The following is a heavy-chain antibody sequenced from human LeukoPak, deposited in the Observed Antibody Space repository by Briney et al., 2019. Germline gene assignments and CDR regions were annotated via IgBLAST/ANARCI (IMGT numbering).Heavy chain of an antibody. V-gene: IGHV4-30-4*08. Sequence: SETLSLTCTVSGGSISSGDYYWSWIRQPPGKGLEWIGYIYYSGSTYYNPSLKSRVTISVDTSKNQFSLKLSSVTAADTAVYYCARGPVWSGQNDAFDIWGQGTMVTVSS. CDR2: IYYSGST. CDR1: GGSISSGDYY. D-gene: IGHD3-3*01. CDR3: ARGPVWSGQNDAFDI. J-gene: IGHJ3*02.